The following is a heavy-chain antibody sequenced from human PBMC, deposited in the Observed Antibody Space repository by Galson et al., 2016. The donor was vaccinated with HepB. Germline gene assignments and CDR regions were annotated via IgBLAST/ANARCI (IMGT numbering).Heavy chain of an antibody. CDR3: ARRGIAVAGRGGIDY. CDR2: IYPGDSDT. V-gene: IGHV5-51*01. D-gene: IGHD6-19*01. J-gene: IGHJ4*02. CDR1: AYSFTSYW. Sequence: QSGAEVKKPGESLRISCKGSAYSFTSYWIGWVRQMPGKGLEWMAMIYPGDSDTRYSPSFQGQVTISADKSISTAYLQWSSLKASDTAMYYFARRGIAVAGRGGIDYWGQGTLVTVSS.